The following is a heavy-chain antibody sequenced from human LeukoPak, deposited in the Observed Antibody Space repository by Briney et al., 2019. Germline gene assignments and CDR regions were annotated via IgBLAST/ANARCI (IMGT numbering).Heavy chain of an antibody. D-gene: IGHD6-13*01. Sequence: SETLSLTCAVYGGSFSGYYWSWIRQPPGKGLEWIGEINHSGSTNYNPSLKSRVTIPVDTSKNQFSLKLSSVTAADTAVYYCARALRGAAAGNYYFDSWGQGTLVTVSS. V-gene: IGHV4-34*01. J-gene: IGHJ4*02. CDR3: ARALRGAAAGNYYFDS. CDR2: INHSGST. CDR1: GGSFSGYY.